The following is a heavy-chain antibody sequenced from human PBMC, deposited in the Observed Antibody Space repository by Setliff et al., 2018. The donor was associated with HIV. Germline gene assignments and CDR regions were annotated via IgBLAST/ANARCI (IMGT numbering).Heavy chain of an antibody. CDR2: ISAYNGNT. J-gene: IGHJ3*02. CDR3: ARRKYCSGGGCYSADGAFDI. Sequence: ASVKVSCKASGYTFTSYGISWVRQAPGQGLEWMGWISAYNGNTNYAQKLQGRVTMTTDTSTSTAYMELRSLRSDDTAVYYCARRKYCSGGGCYSADGAFDIWGQGTMVTVSS. V-gene: IGHV1-18*01. CDR1: GYTFTSYG. D-gene: IGHD2-15*01.